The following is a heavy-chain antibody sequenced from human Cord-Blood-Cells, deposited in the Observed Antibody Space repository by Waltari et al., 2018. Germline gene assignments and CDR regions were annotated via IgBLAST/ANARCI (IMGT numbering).Heavy chain of an antibody. CDR2: IYHSGST. Sequence: QVQLQESGPGLVKPSETLSLTCAVPGYSISSGYYWGWIRPPPGKGLEWIGSIYHSGSTYYNPSLKSRVTISVDTSKNQFSLKLSSVTAADTAVYYCARGRLHGDSGYDYFDYWGQGTLVTVSS. D-gene: IGHD5-12*01. J-gene: IGHJ4*02. CDR1: GYSISSGYY. CDR3: ARGRLHGDSGYDYFDY. V-gene: IGHV4-38-2*01.